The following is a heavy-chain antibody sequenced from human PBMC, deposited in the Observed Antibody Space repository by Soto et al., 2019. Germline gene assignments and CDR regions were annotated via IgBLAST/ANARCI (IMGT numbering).Heavy chain of an antibody. CDR1: GGTFSSYT. V-gene: IGHV1-69*02. CDR2: IIPILGIA. CDR3: ARDYGDYYFDY. Sequence: QVQLVQSGAEVKKPGSSVKVSCKASGGTFSSYTISWVRQAPGQGLEWMGRIIPILGIANYAQKFQGRVTLTADKSTSTAYMELSSLRSEDTAVYYCARDYGDYYFDYWGQGTLVTVSS. D-gene: IGHD4-17*01. J-gene: IGHJ4*02.